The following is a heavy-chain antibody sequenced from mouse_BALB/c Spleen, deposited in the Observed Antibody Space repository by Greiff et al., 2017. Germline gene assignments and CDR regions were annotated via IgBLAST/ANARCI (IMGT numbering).Heavy chain of an antibody. CDR1: GFTFSSYA. J-gene: IGHJ2*01. V-gene: IGHV5-9-3*01. CDR3: ARQWGNFDY. CDR2: ISSGGSYT. Sequence: DVHLVESGGGLVKPGGSLKLSCAASGFTFSSYAMSWVRQTPEKRLEWVATISSGGSYTYYPDSVKGRFTISRDNAKNTLYLQMSSLRSEDTAMYYCARQWGNFDYWGQGTTLTVSS.